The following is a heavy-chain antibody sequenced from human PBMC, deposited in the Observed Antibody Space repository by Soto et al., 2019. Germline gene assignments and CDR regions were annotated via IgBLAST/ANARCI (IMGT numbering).Heavy chain of an antibody. CDR1: GYSISSGYY. J-gene: IGHJ4*02. D-gene: IGHD6-19*01. V-gene: IGHV4-38-2*01. CDR2: IYHSGST. Sequence: SETLSLTCAVSGYSISSGYYWGWIRQPPGKGLEWIGSIYHSGSTYYNPSLKSRVTISVDTSKNQFSLRLSSVTAADTAVYYCARASRGPYSSGYLDSWGQGTLVTVAS. CDR3: ARASRGPYSSGYLDS.